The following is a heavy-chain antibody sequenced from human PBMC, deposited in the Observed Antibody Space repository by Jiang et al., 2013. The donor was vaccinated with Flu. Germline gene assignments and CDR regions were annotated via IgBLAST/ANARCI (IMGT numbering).Heavy chain of an antibody. J-gene: IGHJ4*02. D-gene: IGHD3-22*01. CDR1: GYTFTGYY. CDR3: ARGDTYYYDSSGYVDY. CDR2: INPNSGGT. V-gene: IGHV1-2*04. Sequence: SGAEVKKPGASVKVSCKASGYTFTGYYMHWVRQAPGQGLEWMGWINPNSGGTNYAQKFQGWVTMTRDTSISTAYMELSRLRSDDTAVYYCARGDTYYYDSSGYVDYWGQGTLVTVSS.